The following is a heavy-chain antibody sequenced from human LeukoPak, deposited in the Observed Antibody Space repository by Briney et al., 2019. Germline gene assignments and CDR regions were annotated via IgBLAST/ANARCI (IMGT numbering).Heavy chain of an antibody. CDR1: GGFFSGYY. V-gene: IGHV4-34*01. J-gene: IGHJ6*03. Sequence: SETLSLTCAVYGGFFSGYYWSWIRQPPGKGLEWIGEINHSGSTNYNPSLKSRVTISVDTSKNQFSLKLSSVTAADTAVYYCARVFDSGSQAYFYYMDVWGKGTTVTISS. CDR3: ARVFDSGSQAYFYYMDV. D-gene: IGHD3-10*01. CDR2: INHSGST.